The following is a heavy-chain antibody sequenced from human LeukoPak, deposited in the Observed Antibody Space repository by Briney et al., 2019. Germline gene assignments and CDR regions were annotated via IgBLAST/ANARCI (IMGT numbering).Heavy chain of an antibody. V-gene: IGHV4-61*02. Sequence: SETLSLTCTVSGGSISSGSYYWSWIRQPAGKGLEWIGRIYTSGSTNYNPSLKSRVTISVDTSKNQFSLKLSSVTAADTAVYYCARARYCSSTSCYTLYYYYYMDVWGKGTTVTVSS. J-gene: IGHJ6*03. CDR2: IYTSGST. CDR3: ARARYCSSTSCYTLYYYYYMDV. D-gene: IGHD2-2*02. CDR1: GGSISSGSYY.